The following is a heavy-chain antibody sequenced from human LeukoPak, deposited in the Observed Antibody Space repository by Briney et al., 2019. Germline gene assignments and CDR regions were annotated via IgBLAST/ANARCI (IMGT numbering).Heavy chain of an antibody. CDR1: GGTFSRYT. CDR2: IIPILGIA. Sequence: ASVKVSCKASGGTFSRYTISWVRQAPGRGLEWMGRIIPILGIANYAQKFQGRVTITADKSTSTAYMELSSLRSEDTAVYYCARDLPTSSPRAENYWGQGTLVTVSS. J-gene: IGHJ4*02. V-gene: IGHV1-69*04. D-gene: IGHD6-6*01. CDR3: ARDLPTSSPRAENY.